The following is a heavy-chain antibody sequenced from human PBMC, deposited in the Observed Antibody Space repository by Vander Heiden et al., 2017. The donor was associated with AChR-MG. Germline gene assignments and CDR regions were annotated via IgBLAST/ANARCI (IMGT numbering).Heavy chain of an antibody. V-gene: IGHV1-18*01. D-gene: IGHD2-15*01. J-gene: IGHJ4*02. CDR2: ISIFNGKR. Sequence: QGQLVQSAAELKKPGASVKVSCKASGYSFDTYGISWVRQAPGQGLEWLAWISIFNGKRDFAHKFLGRVTLTTDTSTSTAYMELNSLTSDDTAVYYCTRDAVVEAGGIKDSRRRFDIWGQGTLVTVSS. CDR3: TRDAVVEAGGIKDSRRRFDI. CDR1: GYSFDTYG.